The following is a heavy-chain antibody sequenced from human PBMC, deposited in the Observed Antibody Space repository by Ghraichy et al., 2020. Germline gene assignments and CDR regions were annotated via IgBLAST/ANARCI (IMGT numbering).Heavy chain of an antibody. V-gene: IGHV1-18*01. Sequence: ASVKVSCKASGYTFTTYGISWVRQAPGQGLEWMGWISAYNGNTNYAQILQGRVTMTTDTSTSTAYMELTSLRSDDTAVYYCARDAAVSAPFDYWGQGTLVTVSS. CDR1: GYTFTTYG. J-gene: IGHJ4*02. D-gene: IGHD6-19*01. CDR2: ISAYNGNT. CDR3: ARDAAVSAPFDY.